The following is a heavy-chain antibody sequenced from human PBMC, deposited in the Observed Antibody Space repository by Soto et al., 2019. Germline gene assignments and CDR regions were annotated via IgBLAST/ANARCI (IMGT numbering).Heavy chain of an antibody. D-gene: IGHD3-3*01. CDR2: ISYDGSNK. CDR3: ARVFYDFWRGPPSSHYFDY. V-gene: IGHV3-30-3*01. Sequence: GGSLRLSCAASGFTFSSYDMHWVRQAPGKGLEWVAVISYDGSNKYYADSVKGRFTISRDNSKNTLFLQMISLRAEDTAVYYCARVFYDFWRGPPSSHYFDYWGQGTLVTVSS. CDR1: GFTFSSYD. J-gene: IGHJ4*02.